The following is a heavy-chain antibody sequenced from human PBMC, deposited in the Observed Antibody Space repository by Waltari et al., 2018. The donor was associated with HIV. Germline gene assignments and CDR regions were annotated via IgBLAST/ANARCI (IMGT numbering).Heavy chain of an antibody. CDR2: ISNDGSSK. CDR3: ASPFYSDSTTYYYGLDY. D-gene: IGHD3-22*01. CDR1: GFTFSSFG. J-gene: IGHJ4*02. Sequence: QVQLVESGGGVVQPGRSRRLSCAASGFTFSSFGMHSVRQAPGKGLEWVAVISNDGSSKYYADSVKGRFTISRDNSKNTLYLHMNSLRAEDTAVYYCASPFYSDSTTYYYGLDYWGQGTLVTVSS. V-gene: IGHV3-30-3*01.